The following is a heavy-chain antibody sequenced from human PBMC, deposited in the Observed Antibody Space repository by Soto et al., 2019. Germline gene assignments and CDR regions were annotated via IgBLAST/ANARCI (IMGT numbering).Heavy chain of an antibody. D-gene: IGHD3-22*01. CDR2: AGPSGSST. J-gene: IGHJ4*02. V-gene: IGHV3-23*01. CDR3: ARTYYYDSAGYYRTFDY. CDR1: GFTFGSYA. Sequence: GGSLRLSCAASGFTFGSYAMSWVRLAPGKGLEWVSVAGPSGSSTFYADSVRGRFTISRDNVENTLYLQMNSLRVADTALYFCARTYYYDSAGYYRTFDYWGQGTLVTVSS.